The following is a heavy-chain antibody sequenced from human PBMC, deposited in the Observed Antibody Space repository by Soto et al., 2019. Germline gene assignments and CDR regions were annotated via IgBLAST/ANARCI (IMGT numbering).Heavy chain of an antibody. CDR3: ARDLGSGYYDPPEYFQR. CDR1: GYTFTSYG. Sequence: QVQLVQSGAEVKKPGASVKVSCKASGYTFTSYGISWVRQAPGQGLEWMGWISAYNGNTNYAQKLQGRVTMTTDTSTSTAYMERRCLRSDDTAVYLCARDLGSGYYDPPEYFQRWGQGTLVVVSS. V-gene: IGHV1-18*01. D-gene: IGHD3-22*01. J-gene: IGHJ1*01. CDR2: ISAYNGNT.